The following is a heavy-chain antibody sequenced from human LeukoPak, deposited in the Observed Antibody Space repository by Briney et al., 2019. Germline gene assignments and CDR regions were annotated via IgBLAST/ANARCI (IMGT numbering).Heavy chain of an antibody. CDR2: IYVSGTS. J-gene: IGHJ6*03. D-gene: IGHD2-2*02. CDR3: ARTYCSSTSCSTRPYYYYYMDV. V-gene: IGHV4-4*07. CDR1: GASISSYY. Sequence: PSETLSLTCTVSGASISSYYWSWIRQPAGKGLEWIGRIYVSGTSVYNPSLKSRVTISVDTSKNQFSLKLSSVTAADTAVYHCARTYCSSTSCSTRPYYYYYMDVWGKGTTVTVSS.